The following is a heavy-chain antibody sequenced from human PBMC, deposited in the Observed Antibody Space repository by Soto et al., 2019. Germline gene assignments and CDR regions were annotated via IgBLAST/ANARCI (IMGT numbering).Heavy chain of an antibody. D-gene: IGHD1-26*01. CDR2: IIPIFGTA. CDR3: ARDGGMHSGGIDY. Sequence: QVQLVQSGAEVKKPGSSVKVSCKASGGTFSSYSINWVRQAPGQGLEWMGEIIPIFGTANYAQKFQGRVTITADDSTSTAYMELSSLRSEDKPVYYCARDGGMHSGGIDYWGQGTLVTVSS. J-gene: IGHJ4*02. V-gene: IGHV1-69*01. CDR1: GGTFSSYS.